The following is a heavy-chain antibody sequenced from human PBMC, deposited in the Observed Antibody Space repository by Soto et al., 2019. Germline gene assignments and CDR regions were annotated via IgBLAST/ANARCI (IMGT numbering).Heavy chain of an antibody. D-gene: IGHD2-8*01. CDR2: IIPIFGTA. J-gene: IGHJ5*02. Sequence: GASVKVSCKASGGTFSSYAISWVRQATGQGLEWMGWIIPIFGTANYAQNLRNRLTITRDSYASTVYMEVTSLRSEYTAIYYCARTCTLMRGGGCYAGDDWFDPWGQGTTVTVSS. V-gene: IGHV1-69*05. CDR3: ARTCTLMRGGGCYAGDDWFDP. CDR1: GGTFSSYA.